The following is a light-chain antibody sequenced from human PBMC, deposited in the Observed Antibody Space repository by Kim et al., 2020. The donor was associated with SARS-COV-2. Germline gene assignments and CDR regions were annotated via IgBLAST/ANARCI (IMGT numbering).Light chain of an antibody. J-gene: IGKJ2*01. Sequence: DIQMTQSPSTLSASVGDGVTITCRASRNVRDWLAWYKQKPGKAPKLLIYKASYLESGVSSRFSGSGSGTEFTLTISSLQPDDSATYHCHQYMNYPYAFGQGTKLEI. CDR1: RNVRDW. CDR3: HQYMNYPYA. V-gene: IGKV1-5*03. CDR2: KAS.